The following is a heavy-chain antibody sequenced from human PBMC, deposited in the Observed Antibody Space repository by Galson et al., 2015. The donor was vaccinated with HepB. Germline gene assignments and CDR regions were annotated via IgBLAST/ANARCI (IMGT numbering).Heavy chain of an antibody. Sequence: LRLSCAASGFTFSTYSINWVRQAPGKGLEWVSHISSSSSTIYYADSVKGRFTISRDNGKKSLYLQMNSLRAEDTAVYYCASPVGTFGRGTFDTWGQGTMVTVSS. V-gene: IGHV3-48*01. J-gene: IGHJ3*02. CDR1: GFTFSTYS. CDR3: ASPVGTFGRGTFDT. D-gene: IGHD3-16*01. CDR2: ISSSSSTI.